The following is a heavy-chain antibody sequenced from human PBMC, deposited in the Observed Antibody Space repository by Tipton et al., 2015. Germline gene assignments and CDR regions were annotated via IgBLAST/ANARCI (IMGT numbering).Heavy chain of an antibody. CDR3: GRWDV. CDR1: GFNFSDYY. CDR2: IHRSGSPI. Sequence: SLRLSCAASGFNFSDYYINWIRQAPGKGLEWVSYIHRSGSPIFYGDFVKGRFTISRHNARNSVYLQMNSLRAEDTAVYYCGRWDVWGQGTTVTVSS. V-gene: IGHV3-11*01. J-gene: IGHJ6*02.